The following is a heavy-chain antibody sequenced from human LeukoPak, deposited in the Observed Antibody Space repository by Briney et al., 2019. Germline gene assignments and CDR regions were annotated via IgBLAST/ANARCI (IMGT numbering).Heavy chain of an antibody. D-gene: IGHD2-21*02. CDR1: GGSITGHY. Sequence: PSETLSLTCTVSGGSITGHYWTWIRQSPGKGLEWIGFVYDNGNTNYNSSLQSRVTMSVDTSTNQLSLKMTSVTAADKAIYYCAKVFRGVVTSNWFDPWGQGTLVTVSS. J-gene: IGHJ5*02. CDR3: AKVFRGVVTSNWFDP. V-gene: IGHV4-59*11. CDR2: VYDNGNT.